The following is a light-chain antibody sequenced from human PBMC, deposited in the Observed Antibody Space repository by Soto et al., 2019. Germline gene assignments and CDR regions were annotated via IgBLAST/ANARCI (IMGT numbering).Light chain of an antibody. CDR2: DAS. J-gene: IGKJ1*01. CDR3: QQFHSFPWT. Sequence: DIQMTDSPSTLSVSAGDRVTITCRASQTIHSFLAWYQQKAGKAPKLLIYDASNLESGVPSRFSGSGSGTEFTLTVSSLQPDDFATLYCQQFHSFPWTFGQATKVDIK. V-gene: IGKV1-5*01. CDR1: QTIHSF.